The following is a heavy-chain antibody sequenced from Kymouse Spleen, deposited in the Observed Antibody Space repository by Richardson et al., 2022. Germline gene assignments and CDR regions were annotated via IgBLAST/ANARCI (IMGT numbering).Heavy chain of an antibody. CDR1: GFTFSSYG. V-gene: IGHV3-30*18. Sequence: QVQLVESGGGVVQPGRSLRLSCAASGFTFSSYGMHWVRQAPGKGLEWVAVISYDGSNKYYADSVKGRFTISRDNSKNTLYLQMNSLRAEDTAVYYCAKDGYSGYALDYWGQGTLVTVSS. CDR2: ISYDGSNK. CDR3: AKDGYSGYALDY. D-gene: IGHD5-12*01. J-gene: IGHJ4*02.